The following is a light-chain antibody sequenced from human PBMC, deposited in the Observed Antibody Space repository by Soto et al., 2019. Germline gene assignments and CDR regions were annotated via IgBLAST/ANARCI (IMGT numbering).Light chain of an antibody. J-gene: IGKJ3*01. CDR1: QSISNY. CDR2: AAS. V-gene: IGKV1-27*01. Sequence: DIPMTQSPSSLSASVGDRVTITCRASQSISNYLAWYQQKPGKDPKLLIYAASTLQSGVPSRFSGSGSGTDFSLTISSLKPEDVATYYCHKYDSAPLTFGPGNKVDI. CDR3: HKYDSAPLT.